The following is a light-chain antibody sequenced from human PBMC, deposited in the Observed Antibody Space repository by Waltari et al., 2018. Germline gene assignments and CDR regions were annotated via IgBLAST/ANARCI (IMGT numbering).Light chain of an antibody. CDR3: AAWDDSLSVHVV. CDR2: RNN. V-gene: IGLV1-47*01. CDR1: SSNIGSNY. Sequence: QSVLTQPPSASGTPGQRVTISCSGSSSNIGSNYVYWYQQLPGTAPKLLIYRNNQRPSGVPDRFSGSKSGTSASLAISGRRSEDEADYYCAAWDDSLSVHVVFGGGTKLTVL. J-gene: IGLJ2*01.